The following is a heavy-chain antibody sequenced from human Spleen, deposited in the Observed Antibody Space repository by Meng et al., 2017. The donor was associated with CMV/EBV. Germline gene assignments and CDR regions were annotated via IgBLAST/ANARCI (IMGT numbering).Heavy chain of an antibody. V-gene: IGHV1-18*01. CDR2: ITTYNSKT. Sequence: KTTGDTYGSYGMSWVRQTPGQGLEWMGWITTYNSKTSNAQKIQGRVTITTDTSTSTAYMELRSLRSDDTAVYCCASSPFGAVTSYLDYWGQGTLVTVSS. D-gene: IGHD3-3*01. CDR1: GDTYGSYG. CDR3: ASSPFGAVTSYLDY. J-gene: IGHJ4*02.